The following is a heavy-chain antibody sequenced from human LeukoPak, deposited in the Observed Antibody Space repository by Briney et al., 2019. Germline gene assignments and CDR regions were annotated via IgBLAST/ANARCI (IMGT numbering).Heavy chain of an antibody. V-gene: IGHV3-23*01. CDR2: ISGSGGST. CDR3: AREGVDSSSWYDYNWFDP. Sequence: GGSLRLSCAASGFTFSNAWMSWVRQVPGKGLEWVSAISGSGGSTYYADSVKGRFTISRDNSKNSLYLQMNSLRAEDTAVYYCAREGVDSSSWYDYNWFDPWGQGTLVTVSS. D-gene: IGHD6-13*01. CDR1: GFTFSNAW. J-gene: IGHJ5*02.